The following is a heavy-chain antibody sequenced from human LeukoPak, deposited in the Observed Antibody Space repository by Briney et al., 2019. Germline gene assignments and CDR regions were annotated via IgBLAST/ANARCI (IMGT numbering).Heavy chain of an antibody. CDR1: GFTFRSYS. CDR3: ARDSGYEALDY. Sequence: GGSLRLSXAASGFTFRSYSMNWVRQAPGKGLEWVSSISSSSSYIYYADSVKGRFTISRDNAKNSLYLQMNSLRAEDTAVYYCARDSGYEALDYWGQGTLVTVSS. D-gene: IGHD5-12*01. J-gene: IGHJ4*02. CDR2: ISSSSSYI. V-gene: IGHV3-21*01.